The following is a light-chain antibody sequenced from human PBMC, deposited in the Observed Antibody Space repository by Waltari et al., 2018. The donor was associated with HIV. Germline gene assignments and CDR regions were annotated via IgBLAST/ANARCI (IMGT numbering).Light chain of an antibody. Sequence: DIQMTQAPSSLSASLGDRVTITCRASQRVSTYLNWYQQRAGRGPKLFIYAASNLQSGVPSRFSGSGSGTDFTLTISSLQPEDFATYYCQQSYNFPWTFGQGTKVEI. J-gene: IGKJ1*01. CDR3: QQSYNFPWT. V-gene: IGKV1-39*01. CDR2: AAS. CDR1: QRVSTY.